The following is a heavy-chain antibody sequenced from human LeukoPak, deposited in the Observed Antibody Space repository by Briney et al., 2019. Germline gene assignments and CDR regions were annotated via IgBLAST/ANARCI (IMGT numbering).Heavy chain of an antibody. CDR1: GGTFSSYS. V-gene: IGHV3-21*04. Sequence: GSLRLSCADSGGTFSSYSRSWVRQAPGKGLEWVSSIIISSSYIYYADSVRSGVTISRENAKNSLYLQMNSLRAEDTAVYYCATVRTMIAVAFDIWGPGKMGTVSS. CDR2: IIISSSYI. D-gene: IGHD3-22*01. CDR3: ATVRTMIAVAFDI. J-gene: IGHJ3*02.